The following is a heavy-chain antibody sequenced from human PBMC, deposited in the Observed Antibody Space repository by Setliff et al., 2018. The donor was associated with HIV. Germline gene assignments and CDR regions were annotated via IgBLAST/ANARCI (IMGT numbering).Heavy chain of an antibody. CDR2: ILSTGERT. CDR3: ARDRERWLQSRLFDP. V-gene: IGHV3-23*01. Sequence: GGSLRLSCAASGFTFSNYAMSWVRQAPGEGLEWVSAILSTGERTFCADSVKGRFTISRDNSKSSLYLQMNSLRAEDTAIYYCARDRERWLQSRLFDPWGQGTLVTVSS. J-gene: IGHJ5*02. CDR1: GFTFSNYA. D-gene: IGHD4-4*01.